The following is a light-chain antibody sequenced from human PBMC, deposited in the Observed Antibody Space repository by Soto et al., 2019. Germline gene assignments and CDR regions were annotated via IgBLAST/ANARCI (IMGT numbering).Light chain of an antibody. CDR2: AAS. Sequence: AIQMTQSPSSLSAPVGDRVTITCRASQGIRNDLGWYQQKPGKAPKLLIYAASSLQSGVPSRFSSSGSGTDFTLTISSLQPEDFATYYCLQDYNYPYTFGQGTKLEIK. V-gene: IGKV1-6*01. CDR3: LQDYNYPYT. J-gene: IGKJ2*01. CDR1: QGIRND.